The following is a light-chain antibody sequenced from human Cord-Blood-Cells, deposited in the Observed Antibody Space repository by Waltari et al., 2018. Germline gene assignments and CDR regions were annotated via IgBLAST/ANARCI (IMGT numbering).Light chain of an antibody. Sequence: QSALTQPASVSGSPGQSITISCTGTSSDVGGYNYVSWYQQHPGKAPKLMIYGVSKRPSGVSNRFSGSKSGNTASLTISGLQAEDEADYYCSSYTSSSTFGVFGTGTKVTVL. CDR2: GVS. J-gene: IGLJ1*01. V-gene: IGLV2-14*01. CDR1: SSDVGGYNY. CDR3: SSYTSSSTFGV.